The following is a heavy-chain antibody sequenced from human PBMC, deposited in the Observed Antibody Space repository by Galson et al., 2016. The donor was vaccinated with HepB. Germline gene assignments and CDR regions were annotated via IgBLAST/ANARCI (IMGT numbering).Heavy chain of an antibody. J-gene: IGHJ4*02. CDR3: AKGTTLQVHFGYFDH. Sequence: SLRLSCAASGLTFRSYAFSWLRQAPGKGLEWVSVSASGDITYYAHSVKGRFTISRDKSKNTLFLNMISLRAEDTASYYCAKGTTLQVHFGYFDHWGQGTLVTVSS. D-gene: IGHD1/OR15-1a*01. CDR2: SASGDIT. CDR1: GLTFRSYA. V-gene: IGHV3-23*01.